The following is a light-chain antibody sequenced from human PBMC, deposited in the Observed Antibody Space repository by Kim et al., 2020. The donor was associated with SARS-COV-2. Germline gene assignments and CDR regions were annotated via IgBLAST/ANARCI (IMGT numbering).Light chain of an antibody. CDR3: QAWDSSNVV. CDR2: QDS. CDR1: KLGDKY. V-gene: IGLV3-1*01. J-gene: IGLJ2*01. Sequence: VSPGQTASITCSGDKLGDKYACWYQQKPGQSPVRVIYQDSKRPSGIPERFSGSNSGNTATLTISGTQAMDEADYYCQAWDSSNVVFGGGTQLTVL.